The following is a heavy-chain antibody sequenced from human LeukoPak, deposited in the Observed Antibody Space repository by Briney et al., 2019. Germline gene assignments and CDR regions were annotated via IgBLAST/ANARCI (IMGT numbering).Heavy chain of an antibody. Sequence: GGSLRLSCAASGFTFSSYAMSWVRQAPGKGLEWVSTISGSGGSTFYADSVEGRFTISRDNSRNTLYLQMNSLRAEDTAIYYCAKDDYSYYAMDVWGRGTTVTVSS. CDR3: AKDDYSYYAMDV. CDR1: GFTFSSYA. J-gene: IGHJ6*02. CDR2: ISGSGGST. V-gene: IGHV3-23*01.